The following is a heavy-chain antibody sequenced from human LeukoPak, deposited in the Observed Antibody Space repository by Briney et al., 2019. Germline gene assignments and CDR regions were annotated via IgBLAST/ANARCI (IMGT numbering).Heavy chain of an antibody. Sequence: GGSLRLSCAASGFTFSNFGMSWVRQAPGRGLEWVSGISGGGDTTYYAESVKGRFTISRDNSKNTLFFQMNSLSAEDTAVYYCAKTNGYYDYWGQGTLVAVSS. D-gene: IGHD3-22*01. CDR2: ISGGGDTT. CDR1: GFTFSNFG. J-gene: IGHJ4*02. CDR3: AKTNGYYDY. V-gene: IGHV3-23*01.